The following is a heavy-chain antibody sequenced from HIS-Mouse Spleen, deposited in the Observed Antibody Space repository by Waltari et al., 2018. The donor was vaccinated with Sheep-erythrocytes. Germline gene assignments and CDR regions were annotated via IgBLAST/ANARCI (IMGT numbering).Heavy chain of an antibody. D-gene: IGHD3-3*01. J-gene: IGHJ3*02. CDR2: INPTSGGT. V-gene: IGHV1-2*02. CDR1: GYTFTGYY. Sequence: QVQLVQSGAEVKKPGASVKVSCKASGYTFTGYYMHWVRQAPGQGLEWMGWINPTSGGTNYEKKFKGRVTMTRDTSISTAYMELSRLRSDDTAVDYCARGYYDFWSGSALGAFDIWGQGTMVTVSS. CDR3: ARGYYDFWSGSALGAFDI.